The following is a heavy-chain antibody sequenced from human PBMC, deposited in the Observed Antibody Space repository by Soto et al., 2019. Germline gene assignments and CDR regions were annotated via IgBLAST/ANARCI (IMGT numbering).Heavy chain of an antibody. CDR1: GFSFSTYA. J-gene: IGHJ1*01. D-gene: IGHD6-13*01. CDR3: AKYRAAAGTISRYFQH. V-gene: IGHV3-23*01. Sequence: EVQLLESGGGLVQPEGSLRLSCAASGFSFSTYAMSWVRQAPGKGLEWVSGISGSGGTTYYADSVKGRFTISRDNSKNTPYLQVNSLWAEDTVVYYCAKYRAAAGTISRYFQHWGQGTMVTVSS. CDR2: ISGSGGTT.